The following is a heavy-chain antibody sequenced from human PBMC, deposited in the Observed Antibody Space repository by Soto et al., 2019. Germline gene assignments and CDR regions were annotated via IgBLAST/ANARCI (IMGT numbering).Heavy chain of an antibody. D-gene: IGHD4-17*01. Sequence: PGGSLRLSCAASGFTFSSDWMHWVRQAPGKGLVWVSRINSDGSSTSYADSVKGRFTISRDNAKNTLYLQMNSLRAEDTAVYYCATTDYGDDDAFDIWGQGTMVTVSS. CDR2: INSDGSST. J-gene: IGHJ3*02. V-gene: IGHV3-74*01. CDR3: ATTDYGDDDAFDI. CDR1: GFTFSSDW.